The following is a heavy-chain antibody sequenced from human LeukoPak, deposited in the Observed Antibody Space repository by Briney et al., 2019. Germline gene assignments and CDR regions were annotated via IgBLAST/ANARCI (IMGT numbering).Heavy chain of an antibody. CDR3: ARLEAHNWFDP. J-gene: IGHJ5*02. Sequence: GASVKVSCKASGGTFSTYAFTWVRQAPGQGLEWMGGIIAMYGTANYAQNFQGRVTITADESTSTAYMELSSLESEDTAVYYCARLEAHNWFDPWGQGTLVTVSS. CDR1: GGTFSTYA. V-gene: IGHV1-69*13. D-gene: IGHD3-3*01. CDR2: IIAMYGTA.